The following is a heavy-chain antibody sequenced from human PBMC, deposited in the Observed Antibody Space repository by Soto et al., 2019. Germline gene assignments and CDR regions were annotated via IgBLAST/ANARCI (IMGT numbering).Heavy chain of an antibody. J-gene: IGHJ4*02. CDR1: GYTFTTYN. V-gene: IGHV1-3*04. Sequence: QVHLVQSGTEVKKPGASVKVSCKASGYTFTTYNMHWVRQAPGQRLEWVGWINTGNGNTKYSQSFQGRVTITMDTSASAAYMELSSLRFEDTAVYYCARGGMQLEGEGYWGQGTLVAVSS. CDR2: INTGNGNT. D-gene: IGHD1-26*01. CDR3: ARGGMQLEGEGY.